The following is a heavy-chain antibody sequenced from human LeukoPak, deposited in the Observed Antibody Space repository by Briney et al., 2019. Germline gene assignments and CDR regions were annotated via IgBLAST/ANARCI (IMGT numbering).Heavy chain of an antibody. Sequence: QPGGSLRLSCAASGFTFSSYWMHWVRQAPGKGLVWVSRINSDGSSTSYADSVKGRFTISRDNAKNTLYLQMNSLRAEDTAVYYRARDQGSYEFDYWGQGTLVTVSS. CDR3: ARDQGSYEFDY. CDR2: INSDGSST. D-gene: IGHD1-26*01. V-gene: IGHV3-74*01. J-gene: IGHJ4*02. CDR1: GFTFSSYW.